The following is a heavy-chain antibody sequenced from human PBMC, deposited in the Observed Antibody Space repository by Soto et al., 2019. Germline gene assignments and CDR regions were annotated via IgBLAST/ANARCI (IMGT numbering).Heavy chain of an antibody. Sequence: QVQLQQWGAGLLKPSETLSLTCAVYGGSFSGYYWSWIRQPPGKGLEWIGEINHSGSTNYNPSLKSRVTTSVDTSKNQFSLKLSSVTAADTAVYYCALFEAMITMVRGVQSYFDYWGQGTLVTVSS. CDR3: ALFEAMITMVRGVQSYFDY. D-gene: IGHD3-10*01. CDR1: GGSFSGYY. V-gene: IGHV4-34*01. J-gene: IGHJ4*02. CDR2: INHSGST.